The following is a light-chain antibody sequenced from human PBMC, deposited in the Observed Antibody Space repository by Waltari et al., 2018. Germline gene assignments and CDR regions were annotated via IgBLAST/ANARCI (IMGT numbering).Light chain of an antibody. CDR3: QQRKNWPIT. J-gene: IGKJ5*01. V-gene: IGKV3-11*01. CDR1: QSITTH. CDR2: DAF. Sequence: EIVLTQSPATLSLSPGERATLSCRASQSITTHLAWYQQKPGQAPRLLISDAFSRATGIPARFSGSGSGTDFTLTISSLEPEDFAIYYCQQRKNWPITFGQGTRLDIK.